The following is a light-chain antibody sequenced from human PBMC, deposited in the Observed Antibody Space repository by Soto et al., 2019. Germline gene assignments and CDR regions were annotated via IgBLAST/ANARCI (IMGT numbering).Light chain of an antibody. CDR3: MQARHLPRT. CDR2: LGS. Sequence: DIVMTQSPLSLPVTPGEPASISCRSSESLLHDNGFNYLDWYVQKPGQSPQLLIYLGSTRASGVPQRVRSSGTGTAFTLEISRVEAEDVGVYYCMQARHLPRTFGPGTKVDI. V-gene: IGKV2-28*01. J-gene: IGKJ3*01. CDR1: ESLLHDNGFNY.